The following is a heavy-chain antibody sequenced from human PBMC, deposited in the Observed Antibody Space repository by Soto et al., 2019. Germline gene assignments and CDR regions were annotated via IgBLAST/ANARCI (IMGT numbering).Heavy chain of an antibody. CDR3: ARGPVLRFLEWLFGWFDP. V-gene: IGHV1-69*13. Sequence: SVKVSCKASVGTFSSYAISWVRQAPGQGLEWMGGIIPIFGTANYAQKFQGRVTITADESTSTAYMELSSLRSEDTAVYYCARGPVLRFLEWLFGWFDPWGQGTLVTVSS. J-gene: IGHJ5*02. CDR2: IIPIFGTA. D-gene: IGHD3-3*01. CDR1: VGTFSSYA.